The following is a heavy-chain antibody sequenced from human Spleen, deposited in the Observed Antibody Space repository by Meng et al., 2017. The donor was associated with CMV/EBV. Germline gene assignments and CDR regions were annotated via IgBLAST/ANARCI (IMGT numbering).Heavy chain of an antibody. CDR3: ARDWSGSDDS. V-gene: IGHV3-74*01. CDR2: INEHGSRP. J-gene: IGHJ4*02. Sequence: CAAYGITLNRYWMHWVRQAPGKGLVWVSRINEHGSRPEYADSVKGRFTSSRDNAKNTLYLQMNSLRAEDTAVYYCARDWSGSDDSWGQGTLVTVSS. D-gene: IGHD1-26*01. CDR1: GITLNRYW.